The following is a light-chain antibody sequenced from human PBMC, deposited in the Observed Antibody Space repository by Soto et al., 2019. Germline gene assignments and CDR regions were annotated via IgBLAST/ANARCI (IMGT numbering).Light chain of an antibody. Sequence: QSVLTQPPSASGTPGQRVTISCSGSSSNIATNTVNWYQQVPGAAPKLLIFSNNYRPSGVPDRFSGSKSGTSASLAISGLQSEDEADYYCATWDDSLNAVLFGGGTKVTVL. J-gene: IGLJ2*01. CDR2: SNN. CDR1: SSNIATNT. CDR3: ATWDDSLNAVL. V-gene: IGLV1-44*01.